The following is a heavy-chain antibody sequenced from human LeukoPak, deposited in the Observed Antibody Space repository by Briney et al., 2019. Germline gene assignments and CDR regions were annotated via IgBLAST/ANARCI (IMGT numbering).Heavy chain of an antibody. D-gene: IGHD3-3*01. Sequence: ASVKVSCKASGYTFTSYGISWVRQAPGQGLEWMGWISAHNGNTNYAQKLQGRVTMTTDTSTSTAYMELRSLRSDDTAVYYCARDYDFWSGYPVYYYYYMDVWGKGTTVTVSS. CDR1: GYTFTSYG. J-gene: IGHJ6*03. CDR2: ISAHNGNT. CDR3: ARDYDFWSGYPVYYYYYMDV. V-gene: IGHV1-18*01.